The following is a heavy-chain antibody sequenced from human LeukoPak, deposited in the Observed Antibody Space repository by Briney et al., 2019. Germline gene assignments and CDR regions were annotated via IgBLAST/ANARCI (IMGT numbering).Heavy chain of an antibody. J-gene: IGHJ4*02. D-gene: IGHD4-17*01. Sequence: GASVKVSCKASGYTFTSYAMHWVRQAPGQRLEWMGWINAGNGNTKYSQKFQGRVTITRDTSASTAYMELSSLRSEDTAVYYCARDSHDYGDYETFGYWGQGTLVTVSS. V-gene: IGHV1-3*01. CDR3: ARDSHDYGDYETFGY. CDR1: GYTFTSYA. CDR2: INAGNGNT.